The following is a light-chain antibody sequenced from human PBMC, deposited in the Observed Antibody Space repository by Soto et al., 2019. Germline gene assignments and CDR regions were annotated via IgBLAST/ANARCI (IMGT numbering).Light chain of an antibody. Sequence: QSVLTQPPSVSGSPGQSVTISCAGTSSDVGSFNRVSWYQKTPGTAPKVVIYEVSNRPSGVPDRFSGSRSGSTASLTISGLQDEDEADYYCSLYTSSGTYVFGTGTKVTVL. CDR3: SLYTSSGTYV. J-gene: IGLJ1*01. CDR2: EVS. V-gene: IGLV2-18*01. CDR1: SSDVGSFNR.